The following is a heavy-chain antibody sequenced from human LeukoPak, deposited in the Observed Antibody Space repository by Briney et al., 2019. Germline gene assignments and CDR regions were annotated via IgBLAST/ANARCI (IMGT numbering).Heavy chain of an antibody. Sequence: GGSLRLSCAASGFTFSDYYMSWIRQAPGKGLEWVSYISSSGSTIYYADSVKGRFTISRDNAKNSLYLQMNSLRAEDTAVYYCARDGNGAARTQRFYYYYYMDVWGKGTTVTVSS. V-gene: IGHV3-11*01. D-gene: IGHD6-6*01. J-gene: IGHJ6*03. CDR2: ISSSGSTI. CDR3: ARDGNGAARTQRFYYYYYMDV. CDR1: GFTFSDYY.